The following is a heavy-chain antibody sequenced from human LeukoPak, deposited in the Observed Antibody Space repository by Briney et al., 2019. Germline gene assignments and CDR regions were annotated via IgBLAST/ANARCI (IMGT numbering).Heavy chain of an antibody. CDR1: GFTFSSYA. CDR3: AKGGSDYGDYLDY. D-gene: IGHD4-17*01. Sequence: GGSLRLSCAASGFTFSSYAMSWVRQAPGKGLEWVSAISGSGGSTYYADSVKGRFTISRDNSKNTLYLQMNGLRAEDTAVYYCAKGGSDYGDYLDYWGQGTLVTVSS. V-gene: IGHV3-23*01. CDR2: ISGSGGST. J-gene: IGHJ4*02.